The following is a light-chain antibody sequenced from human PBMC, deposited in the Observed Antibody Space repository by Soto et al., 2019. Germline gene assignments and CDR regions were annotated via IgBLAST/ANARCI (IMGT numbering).Light chain of an antibody. CDR3: QQTDSSPRT. CDR1: QSIRYY. V-gene: IGKV1-39*01. Sequence: DIQMTQSPSSLSASVGDTVTISCRASQSIRYYVSWYQQKPGTAPKLLLRAAYTLQSGVPSRFSGSGAGTEFTLPSSSLQFEDYATYFCQQTDSSPRTFGQGT. J-gene: IGKJ1*01. CDR2: AAY.